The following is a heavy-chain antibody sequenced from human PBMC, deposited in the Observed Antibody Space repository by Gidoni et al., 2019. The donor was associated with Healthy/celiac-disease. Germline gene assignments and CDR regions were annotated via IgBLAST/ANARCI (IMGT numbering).Heavy chain of an antibody. CDR2: INHSGST. CDR3: ARAVYTRTYYDFWSGYPTDYYYYMDV. D-gene: IGHD3-3*01. J-gene: IGHJ6*03. V-gene: IGHV4-34*01. Sequence: QVQLQQWGAGLLQPSETLSLTCAAYAGSFSGYYWSCTRQPPGKRLEWIGEINHSGSTESNPALKSRVTISGDTSKNQFSLKLSSVTATDTAVYYCARAVYTRTYYDFWSGYPTDYYYYMDVWGKGTTVTVSS. CDR1: AGSFSGYY.